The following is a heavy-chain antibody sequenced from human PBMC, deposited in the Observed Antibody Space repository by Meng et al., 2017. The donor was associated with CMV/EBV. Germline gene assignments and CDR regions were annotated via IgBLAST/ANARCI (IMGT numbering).Heavy chain of an antibody. D-gene: IGHD2-15*01. CDR3: VRGYCPGGICYSGDY. Sequence: FTFSDHYMDWVRQAPGKGLEWVGRTRNKARSHTTEYVASVKGRFTISRDDSKNSLYLQMNSLTTEDTAMYYCVRGYCPGGICYSGDYWGQGTLVTVSS. CDR2: TRNKARSHTT. J-gene: IGHJ4*02. CDR1: FTFSDHY. V-gene: IGHV3-72*01.